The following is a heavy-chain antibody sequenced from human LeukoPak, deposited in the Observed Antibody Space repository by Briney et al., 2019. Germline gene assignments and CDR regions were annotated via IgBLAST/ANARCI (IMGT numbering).Heavy chain of an antibody. CDR3: ARVAPAALGFDC. V-gene: IGHV3-30-3*01. CDR1: GFTFSSYA. D-gene: IGHD2-2*01. CDR2: ISYDGSNK. J-gene: IGHJ4*02. Sequence: GGSLRLPCAASGFTFSSYAMHWVRQAPGKGLEWVAVISYDGSNKYYADSVKGRFTISRDNSKNTLYLQMNSLRAEDTAVYYCARVAPAALGFDCWGQGTLVTVSS.